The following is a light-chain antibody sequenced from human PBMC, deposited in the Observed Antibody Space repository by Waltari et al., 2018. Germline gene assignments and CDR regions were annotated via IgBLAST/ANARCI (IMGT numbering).Light chain of an antibody. CDR3: QHYVRLPAT. CDR2: GAS. V-gene: IGKV3-20*01. CDR1: QSVSRA. Sequence: EIGFTQSPGSRSSSPGERVTLSCRASQSVSRALAWYQQKPGQAPRLLIYGASNRATGIPDRFSGSGSGTDFSLTISRLEPEDFAVYYCQHYVRLPATFGRGTKVEIK. J-gene: IGKJ1*01.